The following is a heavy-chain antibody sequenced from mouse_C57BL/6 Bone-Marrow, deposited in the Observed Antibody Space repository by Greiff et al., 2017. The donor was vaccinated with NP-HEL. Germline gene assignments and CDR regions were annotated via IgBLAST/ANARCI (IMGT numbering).Heavy chain of an antibody. Sequence: VQLQQSGAELVRPGTSVKMSCKASGYTFTNYWIGWAKQRPGHGLEWIGDLYPGGGYTNYNEKFKGKATLTADKSSSTAYMQFSSLTSEDSAIYYCARSDWYYFDYWGQGTTLTVSS. CDR1: GYTFTNYW. V-gene: IGHV1-63*01. J-gene: IGHJ2*01. D-gene: IGHD4-1*01. CDR2: LYPGGGYT. CDR3: ARSDWYYFDY.